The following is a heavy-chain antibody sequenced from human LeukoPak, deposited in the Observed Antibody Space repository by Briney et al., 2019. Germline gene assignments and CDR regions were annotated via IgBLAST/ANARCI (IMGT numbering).Heavy chain of an antibody. CDR3: VRYVAAAGLDY. V-gene: IGHV3-7*01. Sequence: PGGSLRLSCAASGFTFSSYWMSWVRQAPGKGLEWVANIKQDGSGKYYVDSVKGRFTISRDNAKNSLYLQMNSLRADDTAVYYCVRYVAAAGLDYWGQGTLVTVSS. CDR2: IKQDGSGK. CDR1: GFTFSSYW. J-gene: IGHJ4*02. D-gene: IGHD6-13*01.